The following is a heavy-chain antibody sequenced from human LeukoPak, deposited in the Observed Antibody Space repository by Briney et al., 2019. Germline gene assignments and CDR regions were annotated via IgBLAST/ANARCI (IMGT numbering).Heavy chain of an antibody. CDR1: GGSISRGGYY. J-gene: IGHJ4*02. CDR3: AREVRGVLNSSFDS. D-gene: IGHD3-10*01. CDR2: IYYSGST. V-gene: IGHV4-31*03. Sequence: PSETLSLTCTVSGGSISRGGYYWSWIRQHPGKGLECIGYIYYSGSTYYNPSLKSRVTISVDTSKNQFSLKPSSVTAADTPVYYCAREVRGVLNSSFDSWGQGTLVTVSS.